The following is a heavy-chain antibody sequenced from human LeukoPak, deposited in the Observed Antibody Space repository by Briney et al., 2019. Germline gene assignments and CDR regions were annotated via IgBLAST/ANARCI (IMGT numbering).Heavy chain of an antibody. D-gene: IGHD5-18*01. CDR1: GYTFTSYD. V-gene: IGHV1-8*01. Sequence: ASVKVSCKASGYTFTSYDINWVRQATGQGLEWMGWMNPNSGNTGYAQKFQGRVTITRNTSISTAYMELSSLRSEDTAVYYCARGLGYSYGYIYWGQGTLVTVSS. CDR2: MNPNSGNT. J-gene: IGHJ4*02. CDR3: ARGLGYSYGYIY.